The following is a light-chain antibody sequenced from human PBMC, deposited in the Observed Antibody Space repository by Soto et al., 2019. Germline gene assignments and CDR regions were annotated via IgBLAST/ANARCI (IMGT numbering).Light chain of an antibody. Sequence: EIVLTQPPATLSLSPGAIATLACGASQSVSSYLAWYQQKPGQAPRLLIYDASNRATGIPSRFSGSGSGTDFTLTISSLEPEDFAVYYCQQRSNWPITFGQGTRLEIK. J-gene: IGKJ5*01. CDR1: QSVSSY. V-gene: IGKV3-11*01. CDR3: QQRSNWPIT. CDR2: DAS.